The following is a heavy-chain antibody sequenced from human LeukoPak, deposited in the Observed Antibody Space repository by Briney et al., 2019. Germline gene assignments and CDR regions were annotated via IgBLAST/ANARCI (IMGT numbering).Heavy chain of an antibody. V-gene: IGHV4-59*13. D-gene: IGHD1-26*01. CDR1: VGSISGYF. CDR3: ARAQYSGSCFDY. CDR2: IYYSGAT. J-gene: IGHJ4*03. Sequence: PSETLSLTCTVSVGSISGYFWSWVRQAPGTGLDWIGHIYYSGATNYNPSLRSRVTISVDTSKNQFSLKLWSVTAADTAVYYCARAQYSGSCFDYWGQGTLVTVSS.